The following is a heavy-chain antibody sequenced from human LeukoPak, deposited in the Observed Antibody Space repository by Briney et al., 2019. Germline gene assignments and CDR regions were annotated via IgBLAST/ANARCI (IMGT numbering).Heavy chain of an antibody. D-gene: IGHD2-15*01. CDR3: ARGLKASAY. CDR2: IKEDGSEK. J-gene: IGHJ4*02. CDR1: GLTVSSNY. V-gene: IGHV3-7*04. Sequence: PGGSLRLSCAASGLTVSSNYMSWVRQAPGKGLEWVADIKEDGSEKNYVDSVRGRFTISRDNAKNSLYLQMNSLRAEDTAVYYCARGLKASAYWGQGTLVTVSS.